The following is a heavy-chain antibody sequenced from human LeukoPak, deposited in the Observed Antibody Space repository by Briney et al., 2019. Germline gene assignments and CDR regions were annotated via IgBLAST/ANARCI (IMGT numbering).Heavy chain of an antibody. V-gene: IGHV3-30-3*01. D-gene: IGHD4-23*01. CDR1: GFTFSNYA. CDR3: ASDGGNSRSKIIYYFDY. J-gene: IGHJ4*02. Sequence: GRSLRLSCAASGFTFSNYAMHWVRQAPGKGLEWVAVTSYDGYNKYYADSVKGRFTISRDNSKNTLYLQMNSLRTEDTAVYYCASDGGNSRSKIIYYFDYWGQGTLVTVSS. CDR2: TSYDGYNK.